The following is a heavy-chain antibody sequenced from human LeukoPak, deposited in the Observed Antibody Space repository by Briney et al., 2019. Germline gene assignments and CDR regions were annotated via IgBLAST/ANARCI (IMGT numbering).Heavy chain of an antibody. CDR2: ISYDGSNK. CDR1: GFTFSSYA. J-gene: IGHJ4*02. Sequence: GRSLRLSCAASGFTFSSYAMHWVRQAPGKGLEWVAVISYDGSNKYYADSVKGRFTISRDNSKNTLYLQMNSLRAEDTAVYYCARRNYGDYWGQGTLVTVSS. V-gene: IGHV3-30-3*01. CDR3: ARRNYGDY.